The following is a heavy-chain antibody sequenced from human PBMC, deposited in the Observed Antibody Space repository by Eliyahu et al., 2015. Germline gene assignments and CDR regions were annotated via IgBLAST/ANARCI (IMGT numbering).Heavy chain of an antibody. D-gene: IGHD6-19*01. J-gene: IGHJ4*02. CDR3: AKDMAAPYSSGWTSFDY. CDR2: ISWDGGST. V-gene: IGHV3-43*01. Sequence: EVQLVESGGVVVQPGGSLRLSCAASGFTFXXXTMHWVRQAPGKGLEWVSLISWDGGSTYYADSVKGRFTISRDNSKNSLYLQMNSLRTEDTALYYCAKDMAAPYSSGWTSFDYWGQGTLVTVSS. CDR1: GFTFXXXT.